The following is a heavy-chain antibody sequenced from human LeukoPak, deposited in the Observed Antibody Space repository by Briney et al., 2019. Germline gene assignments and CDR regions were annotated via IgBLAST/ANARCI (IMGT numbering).Heavy chain of an antibody. Sequence: SSETLSLTCTVSGGSISSNYWSWVRQPPGKGLEWIGYISYSGSTNYNPSLKSRITISVDTSKNQFSLKLSSVTAADTAVYYCARGPTGDRLHWFDPWGQGTLVTVSS. J-gene: IGHJ5*02. D-gene: IGHD7-27*01. V-gene: IGHV4-59*01. CDR3: ARGPTGDRLHWFDP. CDR1: GGSISSNY. CDR2: ISYSGST.